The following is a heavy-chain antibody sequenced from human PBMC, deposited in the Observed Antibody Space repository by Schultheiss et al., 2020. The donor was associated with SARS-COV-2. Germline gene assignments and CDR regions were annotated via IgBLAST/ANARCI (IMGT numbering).Heavy chain of an antibody. J-gene: IGHJ4*02. CDR2: IKQDGSEK. Sequence: GGSLRLSCAASGFTFSSYGMHWVRQAPGKGLEWVANIKQDGSEKYYVDSVKGRFTISRDNAKNSLYLQMNSLRAKDTAVYYCAWGSYFDYWGQGTLVTVSS. D-gene: IGHD3-16*01. V-gene: IGHV3-7*01. CDR1: GFTFSSYG. CDR3: AWGSYFDY.